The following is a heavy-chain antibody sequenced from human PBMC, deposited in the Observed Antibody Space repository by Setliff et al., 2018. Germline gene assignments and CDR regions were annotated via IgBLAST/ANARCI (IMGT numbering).Heavy chain of an antibody. V-gene: IGHV4-4*07. D-gene: IGHD6-19*01. CDR1: GGSISSYY. CDR3: AREQWLDPPGYYCMDV. CDR2: IYIGGSA. J-gene: IGHJ6*03. Sequence: PSETLSLTCTVSGGSISSYYWSWIRQPAGKGLEWIGHIYIGGSANYNPSLKSRVTMSIDTSKNQFSLKLNSVTAADMAVYYCAREQWLDPPGYYCMDVWAKGTTVTAP.